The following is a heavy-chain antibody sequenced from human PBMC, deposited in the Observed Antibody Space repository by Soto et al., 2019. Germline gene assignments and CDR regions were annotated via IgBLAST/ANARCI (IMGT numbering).Heavy chain of an antibody. D-gene: IGHD3-10*01. CDR3: ARIVYDTRLNYMYLDF. J-gene: IGHJ4*02. CDR2: IFHDGTA. V-gene: IGHV4-4*02. Sequence: SETLFLTCAVSGASISSGNWSTWVRQSPQRGLEYIGEIFHDGTANYYPSFERRVAISVDTSKNQFSLKLTSVTAADTAIYFCARIVYDTRLNYMYLDFWGQGTLVTVSS. CDR1: GASISSGNW.